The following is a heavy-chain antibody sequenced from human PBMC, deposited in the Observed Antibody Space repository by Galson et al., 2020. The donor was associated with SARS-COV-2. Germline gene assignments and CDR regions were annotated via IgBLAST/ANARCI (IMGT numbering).Heavy chain of an antibody. J-gene: IGHJ4*02. D-gene: IGHD3-22*01. Sequence: GGSLRLSCAASGFTFSSYGMHWVRQAPGKGLEWVAVISYDGSNKYYADSVKGRFTISRDNSKNTLYLQMNSLRAEDTAVYYCAKRGGGYYYDSSGYFDYWGQGTLVTVSS. CDR3: AKRGGGYYYDSSGYFDY. CDR1: GFTFSSYG. CDR2: ISYDGSNK. V-gene: IGHV3-30*18.